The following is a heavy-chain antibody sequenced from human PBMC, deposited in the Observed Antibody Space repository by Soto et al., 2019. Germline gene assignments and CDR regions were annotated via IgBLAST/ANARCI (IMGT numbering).Heavy chain of an antibody. CDR3: AKNQERELPRVIDF. CDR1: GLTFSNYA. Sequence: GGSLRLSCATSGLTFSNYAMSWVRQAPGGGLEWVSSMSGSSSTTYYADSVRGRFTISRDRSKNTLYLQMSSLRAEDTALYYCAKNQERELPRVIDFWGQGTLVTSPQ. D-gene: IGHD1-7*01. J-gene: IGHJ4*02. CDR2: MSGSSSTT. V-gene: IGHV3-23*01.